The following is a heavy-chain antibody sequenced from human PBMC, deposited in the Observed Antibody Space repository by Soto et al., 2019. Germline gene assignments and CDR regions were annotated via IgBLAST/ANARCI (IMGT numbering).Heavy chain of an antibody. CDR3: VRLIGNSWLDF. CDR1: GGSISNNYYY. J-gene: IGHJ5*01. CDR2: IYNSGST. Sequence: SETLSLTCTVSGGSISNNYYYWSWIRQPPGKGLEWIGHIYNSGSTYSNPSLKTPVTISVDTSKNQFSLHLNSVTPEDTAVYYCVRLIGNSWLDFWGQGTLVTVSS. V-gene: IGHV4-30-4*01. D-gene: IGHD1-26*01.